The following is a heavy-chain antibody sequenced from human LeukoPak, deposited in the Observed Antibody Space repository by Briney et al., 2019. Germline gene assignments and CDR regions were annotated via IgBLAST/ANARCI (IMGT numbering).Heavy chain of an antibody. D-gene: IGHD3-9*01. V-gene: IGHV1-2*02. J-gene: IGHJ4*02. CDR1: GYTFTGYY. CDR3: ARDLTGSVVRYFDWLSSRYFDY. Sequence: GASVKVSCKASGYTFTGYYMHWVRQAPGQGLEWMGWINPNSGGTNYAQKFQGRVTMTRDTSISTAYMELSRLRSDDTAVYYCARDLTGSVVRYFDWLSSRYFDYWGQGTLVTVSS. CDR2: INPNSGGT.